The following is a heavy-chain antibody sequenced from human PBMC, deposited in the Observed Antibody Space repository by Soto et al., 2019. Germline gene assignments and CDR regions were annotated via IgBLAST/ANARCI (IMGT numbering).Heavy chain of an antibody. CDR2: ISYDGSNK. CDR1: GFTFSSYA. D-gene: IGHD6-19*01. Sequence: PGGSLRLSCAASGFTFSSYAMHWVRQAPGKGLEWVAVISYDGSNKYYADSVKGRFTISRDNSKNTLYLQMNSLRAEDTAVYYSGREVEARYSYGWLRGGEYSEVMDFWGQGTTVTVS. V-gene: IGHV3-30-3*01. J-gene: IGHJ6*02. CDR3: GREVEARYSYGWLRGGEYSEVMDF.